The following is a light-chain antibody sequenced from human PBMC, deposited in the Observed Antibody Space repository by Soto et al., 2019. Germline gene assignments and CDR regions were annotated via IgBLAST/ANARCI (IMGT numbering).Light chain of an antibody. CDR2: KAS. CDR1: QRISSW. V-gene: IGKV1-5*03. J-gene: IGKJ2*01. CDR3: QQYNSYPYT. Sequence: DIQMTQSPSTLTSSVGDRVTITCRASQRISSWLAWYQQKPGTAPKLLISKASGLQSGVLSRFSGLGSGTEFSLIISNLQPNDSATYYCQQYNSYPYTFGQGTNLEIK.